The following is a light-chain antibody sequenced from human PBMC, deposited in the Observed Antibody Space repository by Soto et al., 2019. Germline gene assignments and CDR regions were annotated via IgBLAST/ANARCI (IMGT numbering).Light chain of an antibody. V-gene: IGKV1-33*01. CDR1: LDITNY. CDR3: QQYENRPLT. CDR2: DLA. Sequence: IQVIQAPPFLSASVGDAVTITCQVSLDITNYLNWYQQSSCKSPKLLIFDLATLEYGVASRFRGSASGTHFTFTINSLQPDDVETYYCQQYENRPLTFGGGAKGE. J-gene: IGKJ4*01.